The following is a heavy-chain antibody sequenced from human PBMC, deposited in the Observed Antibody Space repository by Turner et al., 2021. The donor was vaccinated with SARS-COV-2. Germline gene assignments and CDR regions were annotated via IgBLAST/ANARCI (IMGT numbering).Heavy chain of an antibody. CDR2: ISYDGSNK. CDR3: AKGGGSGLLNFDY. Sequence: QVQLVESGGGVVQPGRSLRLSCAASGFTFSSYGMHWVRQAPGKGREWVAVISYDGSNKYYADSVKGRFTISRDNSKNTLYLQMNSLRAEDTAVYYCAKGGGSGLLNFDYWGQGTLVTVSS. CDR1: GFTFSSYG. J-gene: IGHJ4*02. V-gene: IGHV3-30*18. D-gene: IGHD6-19*01.